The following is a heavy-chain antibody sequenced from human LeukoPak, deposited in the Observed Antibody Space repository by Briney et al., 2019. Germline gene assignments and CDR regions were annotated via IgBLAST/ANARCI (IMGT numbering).Heavy chain of an antibody. J-gene: IGHJ6*03. CDR1: GFTFSSDW. CDR2: ISSSSSYI. V-gene: IGHV3-21*01. Sequence: PGGSLRLSCAVSGFTFSSDWMIWVRQAPGRGLEWVSSISSSSSYIYYADSVKGRFTISRDNAKNSLYLQMNSLRAEDTAVYYCARFGNGGSYEWDIVDYYYYMDVWGKGTTVTVSS. CDR3: ARFGNGGSYEWDIVDYYYYMDV. D-gene: IGHD1-26*01.